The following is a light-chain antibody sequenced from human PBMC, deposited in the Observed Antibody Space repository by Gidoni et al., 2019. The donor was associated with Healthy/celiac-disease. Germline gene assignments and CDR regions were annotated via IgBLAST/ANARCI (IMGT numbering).Light chain of an antibody. Sequence: SSELTPDPAVSVTLGQTVRITCQGDCLRSYYASWYQQKPAQAPVLVIYGKNNRPSGIPDRFPGSSSGKTASLTITGAQAEDEADYYCNSRDSSGNHWVFGGGTKLTVL. V-gene: IGLV3-19*01. J-gene: IGLJ3*02. CDR3: NSRDSSGNHWV. CDR2: GKN. CDR1: CLRSYY.